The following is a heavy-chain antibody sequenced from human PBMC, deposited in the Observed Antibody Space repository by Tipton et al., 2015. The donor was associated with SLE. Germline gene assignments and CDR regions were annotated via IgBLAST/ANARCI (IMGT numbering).Heavy chain of an antibody. J-gene: IGHJ6*02. CDR3: ARHNYPYYYYYGMDV. V-gene: IGHV4-4*07. CDR1: GGSVSSYY. Sequence: TLSLTCTVSGGSVSSYYWSWIRRPAGTGLEWIGRIYTSGNTNYNPSLKSRVPVSVDTSKNQFSLKLRSMTAADTAVYYCARHNYPYYYYYGMDVWGQGTTVTVSS. CDR2: IYTSGNT. D-gene: IGHD4-11*01.